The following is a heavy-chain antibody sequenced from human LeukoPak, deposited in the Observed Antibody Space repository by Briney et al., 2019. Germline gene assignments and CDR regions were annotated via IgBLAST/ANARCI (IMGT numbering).Heavy chain of an antibody. CDR2: ISYDGSNK. CDR1: GFTFSSYA. V-gene: IGHV3-30-3*01. D-gene: IGHD3-10*01. J-gene: IGHJ4*02. Sequence: GGSLRLSCAASGFTFSSYAMHWVRQAPGKGLEWVAVISYDGSNKYYADSVKGRFTISRDNAKNSLFLQMNGLRAEDTAVYYCARDLITMVRGVNIDDYWGQGTQVTVSS. CDR3: ARDLITMVRGVNIDDY.